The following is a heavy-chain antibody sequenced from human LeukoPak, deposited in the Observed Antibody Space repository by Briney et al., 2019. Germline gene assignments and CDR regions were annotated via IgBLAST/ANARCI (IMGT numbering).Heavy chain of an antibody. V-gene: IGHV4-34*01. D-gene: IGHD3-10*01. J-gene: IGHJ5*02. Sequence: SETLSLTCAVYGGSFSGYYWSWIRQPPGKGLEWIGEINHSGSTNYNPSLKSRVTISVDTSKNQFSLKLSSVTAADTAVYYCARHLPSRLLWSRSGDWFDPWGQGTLVTVSS. CDR2: INHSGST. CDR1: GGSFSGYY. CDR3: ARHLPSRLLWSRSGDWFDP.